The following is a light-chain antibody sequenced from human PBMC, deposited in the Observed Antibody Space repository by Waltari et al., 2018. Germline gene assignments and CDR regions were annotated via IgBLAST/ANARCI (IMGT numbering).Light chain of an antibody. J-gene: IGLJ2*01. CDR3: CSYVGVTTVL. CDR1: NNDVGGYDL. CDR2: EVH. Sequence: QSALTQPASVSGSPGQSNTISCTGTNNDVGGYDLVSWYQQHPGKAPKLIIYEVHRRPSGVSNRFSGSKSGNTASLTISGLQAEDEAHYYCCSYVGVTTVLFGGGTTVAV. V-gene: IGLV2-23*01.